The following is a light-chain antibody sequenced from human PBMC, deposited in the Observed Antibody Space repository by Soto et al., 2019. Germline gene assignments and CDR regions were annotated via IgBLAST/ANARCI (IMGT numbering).Light chain of an antibody. CDR3: SSYTISSTLV. V-gene: IGLV2-14*03. CDR1: SRDVGGYNY. Sequence: QSVLTQPASVSGSPGQSITISCTGTSRDVGGYNYVSWYQQHPGKAPKLIIYDVSNRPSGVSNRFSGSKSGNTASLTISGLQAEDEADYYCSSYTISSTLVFGGGTKLTVL. J-gene: IGLJ2*01. CDR2: DVS.